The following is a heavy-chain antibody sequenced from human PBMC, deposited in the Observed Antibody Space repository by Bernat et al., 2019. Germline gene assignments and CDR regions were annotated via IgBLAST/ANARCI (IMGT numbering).Heavy chain of an antibody. CDR1: GFTFSSYG. CDR3: ARGYSSSSGVFDI. J-gene: IGHJ3*02. CDR2: IWYDESNK. V-gene: IGHV3-33*08. D-gene: IGHD6-6*01. Sequence: VQLLESGGGLVQPGGSLRLSCAASGFTFSSYGMHWVRQAPGKGLEWVAVIWYDESNKYYADSVKGRFTISRDNSKNTLYLEMNSLRAEDSAVYYCARGYSSSSGVFDIWGQGTVVTVSS.